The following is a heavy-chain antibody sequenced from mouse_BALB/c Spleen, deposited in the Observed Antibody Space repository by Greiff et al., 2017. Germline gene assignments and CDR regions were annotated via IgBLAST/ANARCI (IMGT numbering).Heavy chain of an antibody. J-gene: IGHJ2*01. V-gene: IGHV1-7*01. Sequence: QVQLKQSGADLAKPGDSVTMSCKASGYTFTSYWMHWVKQRPGQGLEWIGYINPSTGYTEYTPKFKDKAKLTADKSSSTAYMQLSSLTSEDSAFYYCARRSYSYYFDYWGQGTTLTVSS. CDR2: INPSTGYT. CDR3: ARRSYSYYFDY. CDR1: GYTFTSYW. D-gene: IGHD2-12*01.